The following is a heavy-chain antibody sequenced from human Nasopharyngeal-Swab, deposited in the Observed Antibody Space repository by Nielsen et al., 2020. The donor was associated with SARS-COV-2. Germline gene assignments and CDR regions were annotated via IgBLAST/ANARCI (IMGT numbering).Heavy chain of an antibody. CDR2: ISSSGSTI. J-gene: IGHJ4*02. CDR3: ARGPIAARQLVVDY. CDR1: GFTFSDYY. D-gene: IGHD6-6*01. Sequence: GESLKISCAASGFTFSDYYMSWIRQAPGKGLEWVSYISSSGSTIYYADSVKGRFTISRDNAKNSLYLQMNSLRAEDTAVYYCARGPIAARQLVVDYWGQGTLVTVSS. V-gene: IGHV3-11*01.